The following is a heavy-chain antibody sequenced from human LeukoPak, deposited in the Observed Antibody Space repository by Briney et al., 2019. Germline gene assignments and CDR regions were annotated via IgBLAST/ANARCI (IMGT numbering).Heavy chain of an antibody. D-gene: IGHD6-19*01. J-gene: IGHJ4*02. CDR1: GDSVSSNSAA. V-gene: IGHV6-1*01. CDR3: ARGFFASGWAY. Sequence: SQTLSLTCAISGDSVSSNSAAWNWDRQSPSRGLEWLGRTYYTSKWKNEYAEAVKSRITISPDTSKNQFSLQINSVTPEDTAVYYCARGFFASGWAYRGQGTLVTVSS. CDR2: TYYTSKWKN.